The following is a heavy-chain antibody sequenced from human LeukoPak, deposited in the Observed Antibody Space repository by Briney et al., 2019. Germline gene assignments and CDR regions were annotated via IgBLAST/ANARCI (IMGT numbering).Heavy chain of an antibody. V-gene: IGHV4-34*01. CDR1: GGSFSGYY. D-gene: IGHD6-19*01. Sequence: ASETLSLTCAVYGGSFSGYYWSWIRQPPGKGLEWIGEINHSGSANYNPSLKSRVTISVDTSKNQFSLKLSSVTAADTAVYYCARAVSGRFDYWGQGTLVTVSS. CDR2: INHSGSA. J-gene: IGHJ4*02. CDR3: ARAVSGRFDY.